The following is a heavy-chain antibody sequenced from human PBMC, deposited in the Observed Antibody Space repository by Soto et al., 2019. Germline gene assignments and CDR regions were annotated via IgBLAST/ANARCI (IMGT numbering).Heavy chain of an antibody. Sequence: PSQTLSLTCAISGDSVSSNSAAWNWIRQSPSRGLEWLGRTYYRSKWYNDYAVSVKSRITINPDTSKNQFSLQLNSVTPEDTAVYYCARSRTVTTYRVPPFYCDYWGQGTLVTVSS. CDR1: GDSVSSNSAA. D-gene: IGHD4-17*01. CDR3: ARSRTVTTYRVPPFYCDY. J-gene: IGHJ4*02. CDR2: TYYRSKWYN. V-gene: IGHV6-1*01.